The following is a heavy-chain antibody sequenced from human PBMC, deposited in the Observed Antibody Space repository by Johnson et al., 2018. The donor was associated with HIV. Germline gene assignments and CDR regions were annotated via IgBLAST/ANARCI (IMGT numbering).Heavy chain of an antibody. D-gene: IGHD2/OR15-2a*01. J-gene: IGHJ3*02. CDR3: ARNSRNDAFDI. Sequence: QVQLVESGGGLVKPGGSLRLSCAASGFTFSDYYMSWIRQAPGKGLEWVAVISYDGSNKYYADSVKGRFAISRDNSKNTLYLHMNSLRAEDTAVYSCARNSRNDAFDIWGQGTMVTVSS. V-gene: IGHV3-30*03. CDR1: GFTFSDYY. CDR2: ISYDGSNK.